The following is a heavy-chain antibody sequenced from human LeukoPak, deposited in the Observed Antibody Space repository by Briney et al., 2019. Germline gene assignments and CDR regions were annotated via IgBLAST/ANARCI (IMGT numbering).Heavy chain of an antibody. D-gene: IGHD6-19*01. CDR2: ISSSGSTI. Sequence: GGSLRLSCAASGFTFSDYYMSWIRQAPGKGLEWVSYISSSGSTIYYADSVKGRFTISRDNAKNSLYPQMNSLRAEDTAVYYCARERGEWLVYYFDYWGQGTLVTVSS. V-gene: IGHV3-11*04. CDR3: ARERGEWLVYYFDY. J-gene: IGHJ4*02. CDR1: GFTFSDYY.